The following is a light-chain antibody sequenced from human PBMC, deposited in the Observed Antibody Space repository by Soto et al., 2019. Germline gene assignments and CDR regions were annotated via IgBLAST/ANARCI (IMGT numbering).Light chain of an antibody. J-gene: IGKJ4*01. CDR2: DAS. CDR3: QQYNSYPLT. CDR1: QSISSW. Sequence: DIEMTQSPATLSASLGDRVTITCRASQSISSWVAWYQQKPGKAPKLLIYDASSLESGVPSRFRGSGSGTEFTLTISSLQPDDFATYYRQQYNSYPLTFGGGTKVDIK. V-gene: IGKV1-5*01.